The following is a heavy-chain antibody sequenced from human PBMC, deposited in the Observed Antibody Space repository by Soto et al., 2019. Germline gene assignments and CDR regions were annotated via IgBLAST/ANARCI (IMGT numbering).Heavy chain of an antibody. D-gene: IGHD2-2*01. Sequence: QVQLVESGGGLVEPGGSLRLSCAASGFTFSDYYMSWVRQAPGKGLECISYISRSDNTIYYADSVKGRFTSSRDNTKNSLYLQMNSLRAEDTAVYYGARGHQYFHPWGQGTLVTVSS. CDR1: GFTFSDYY. J-gene: IGHJ1*01. CDR2: ISRSDNTI. CDR3: ARGHQYFHP. V-gene: IGHV3-11*01.